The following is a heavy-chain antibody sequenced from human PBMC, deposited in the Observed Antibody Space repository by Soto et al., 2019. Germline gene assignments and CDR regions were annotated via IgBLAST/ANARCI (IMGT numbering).Heavy chain of an antibody. D-gene: IGHD6-13*01. J-gene: IGHJ4*02. CDR1: GFTFSSYA. CDR3: ARRGPGTYYDY. CDR2: ISGSGDST. V-gene: IGHV3-23*01. Sequence: VGSLRLSCAASGFTFSSYAMNWVRQAPGKGLEWVSVISGSGDSTYYTDSVKGRFTISRDNSKNTLYLQMNSLRAEDTAVYYCARRGPGTYYDYWGQGTLVTVSS.